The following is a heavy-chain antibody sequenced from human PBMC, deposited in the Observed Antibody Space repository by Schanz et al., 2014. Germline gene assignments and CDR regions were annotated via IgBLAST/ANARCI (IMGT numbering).Heavy chain of an antibody. CDR1: GGTFSSDT. J-gene: IGHJ4*02. Sequence: QVHLVQSGAEVKKPGSSVKVSCKASGGTFSSDTFSWVRQAPGQGLEWMGRIVPIAGITNYAQRFQGRVTITADKSSDTAYMELSSLRSEDTAVYYCARDRLECGAECYSVEVFEIWGQGTLVIDSS. V-gene: IGHV1-69*08. CDR2: IVPIAGIT. CDR3: ARDRLECGAECYSVEVFEI. D-gene: IGHD2-21*01.